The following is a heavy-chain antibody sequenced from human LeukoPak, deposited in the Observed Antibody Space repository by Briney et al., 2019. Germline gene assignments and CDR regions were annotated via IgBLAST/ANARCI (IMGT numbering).Heavy chain of an antibody. V-gene: IGHV4-39*07. D-gene: IGHD6-13*01. J-gene: IGHJ4*02. CDR2: IYSSGST. CDR3: ARDSYSSSSSNLDY. Sequence: SETLSLTCRVSGASINSGSNYWGWIRQPPGKTLEWIGSIYSSGSTYYNPSLKSRVIIMIDTPKNHFSLTLSSVTAADTAVYYCARDSYSSSSSNLDYWGQGTLVTVSS. CDR1: GASINSGSNY.